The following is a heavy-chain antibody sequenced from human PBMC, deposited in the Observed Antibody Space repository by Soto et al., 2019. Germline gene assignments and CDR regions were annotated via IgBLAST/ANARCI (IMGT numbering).Heavy chain of an antibody. V-gene: IGHV1-69*13. CDR1: GRTFSSYA. J-gene: IGHJ6*02. D-gene: IGHD3-10*01. CDR2: IIPIFGTA. Sequence: SVKVSCKASGRTFSSYAISWVRQPPGEGLGWMGGIIPIFGTANYAQKFQGRVRITADESTSTAYMELSSLRSEDTAVYYCGRGGSGSGSYYYYYYYYGMDVWGQGTTVTVS. CDR3: GRGGSGSGSYYYYYYYYGMDV.